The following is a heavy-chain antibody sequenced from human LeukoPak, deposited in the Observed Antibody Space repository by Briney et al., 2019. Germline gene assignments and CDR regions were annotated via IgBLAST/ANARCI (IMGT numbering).Heavy chain of an antibody. CDR2: ISSSGGNT. Sequence: PGGCLRLCCSASGFTFSSYVMHWVRQAPGKGLEYVSSISSSGGNTYYADSLKGRFTISRDNSKNTLYIQMNSLRAEDTAVYYCVKALSGWYPRKLFDYWVQGTLVNVSS. J-gene: IGHJ4*02. CDR3: VKALSGWYPRKLFDY. V-gene: IGHV3-64*05. CDR1: GFTFSSYV. D-gene: IGHD6-19*01.